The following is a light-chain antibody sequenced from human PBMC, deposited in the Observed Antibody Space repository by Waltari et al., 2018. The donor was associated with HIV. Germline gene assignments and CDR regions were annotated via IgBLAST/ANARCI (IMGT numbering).Light chain of an antibody. CDR3: QQCYSTPP. V-gene: IGKV4-1*01. J-gene: IGKJ1*01. CDR1: ESVFCSSENKNY. Sequence: IVMTQSPESLSVSLGETAFINCKSSESVFCSSENKNYLAWYQQRPGQSPKLLLYWASRRDSGVPARFRGSASGTNCTLTSSDLQSEDVAVYYCQQCYSTPPFGQGTKVE. CDR2: WAS.